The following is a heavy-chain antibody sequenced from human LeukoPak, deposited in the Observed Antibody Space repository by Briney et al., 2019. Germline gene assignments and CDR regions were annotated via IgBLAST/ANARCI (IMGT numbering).Heavy chain of an antibody. J-gene: IGHJ4*02. D-gene: IGHD4-17*01. CDR1: GFTFNSYA. CDR3: AKGRFSSTVRDFDY. Sequence: GGSLSLSCAASGFTFNSYAMTSVRQTPGKGLEWVSSISGSEGRTYYADSVKGRFTISRDNSKNTLYLRMNNLRADDTAVYYCAKGRFSSTVRDFDYWGQGTLVTVSS. CDR2: ISGSEGRT. V-gene: IGHV3-23*01.